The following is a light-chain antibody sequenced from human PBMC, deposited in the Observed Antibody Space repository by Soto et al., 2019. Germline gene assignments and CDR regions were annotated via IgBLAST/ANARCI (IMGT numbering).Light chain of an antibody. CDR1: QSVSIL. J-gene: IGKJ1*01. V-gene: IGKV3-20*01. Sequence: EIVMTQSTATLSVSPGERATLSCRASQSVSILLAWYQQKPGQSPRLLIYGASNRATGIPDRFSGSGSGTDFTLTISRLEAEHIPVNHCLQYGSSGTSRQVTKV. CDR2: GAS. CDR3: LQYGSSGT.